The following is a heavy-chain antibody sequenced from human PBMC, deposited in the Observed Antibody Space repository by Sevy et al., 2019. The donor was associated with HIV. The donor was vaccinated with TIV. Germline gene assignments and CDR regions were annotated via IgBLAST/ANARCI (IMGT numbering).Heavy chain of an antibody. V-gene: IGHV3-49*03. J-gene: IGHJ4*02. CDR2: IRSKTYGGTT. CDR3: TRDGEIYGDYNQYY. Sequence: GGSLRLSCTASGFTFGDYAMSWFRQAPGKGLEWVGFIRSKTYGGTTEYAASVKGRFTISRDDSKSIAYLQMNSLKTEDTAVYYCTRDGEIYGDYNQYYWGQGTLVTVSS. CDR1: GFTFGDYA. D-gene: IGHD4-17*01.